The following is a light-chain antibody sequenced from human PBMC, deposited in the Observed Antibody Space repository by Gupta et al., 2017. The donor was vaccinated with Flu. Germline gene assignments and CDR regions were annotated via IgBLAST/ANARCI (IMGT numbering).Light chain of an antibody. CDR1: QSLLHRNGQNY. CDR3: MQALQTPLT. CDR2: LGS. V-gene: IGKV2-28*01. Sequence: ISCRSSQSLLHRNGQNYLAWYLQRPGQSPHLLIYLGSKRASEVPDRFSGSGSGTDFTLKISRVEAEDVGVYYCMQALQTPLTFGGGTKVEIK. J-gene: IGKJ4*01.